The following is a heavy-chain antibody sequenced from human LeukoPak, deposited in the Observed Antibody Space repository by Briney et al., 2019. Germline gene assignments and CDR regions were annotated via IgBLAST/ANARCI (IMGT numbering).Heavy chain of an antibody. V-gene: IGHV4-34*01. J-gene: IGHJ4*02. CDR3: ARGRAARHAFDY. CDR1: GGSFSGYY. CDR2: INHSGST. Sequence: ETLSLTCAVYGGSFSGYYWSWIRQPPGKGLEWIGEINHSGSTNYNPSLKSRVTISVDTSKDQFSLKLSSVTAADTAVYYCARGRAARHAFDYWGQGTLVTVS. D-gene: IGHD6-6*01.